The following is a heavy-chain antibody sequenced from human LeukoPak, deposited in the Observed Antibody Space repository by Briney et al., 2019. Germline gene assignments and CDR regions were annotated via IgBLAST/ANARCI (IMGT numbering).Heavy chain of an antibody. CDR2: MNPNSGNT. D-gene: IGHD2/OR15-2a*01. CDR1: GYTFTSYD. CDR3: ARGREIYAVKVPDY. Sequence: ASVKVSCNASGYTFTSYDINWVRQATGQGLEWMGWMNPNSGNTGYAQKFQGRVTMTRNTSISTAYMEPSSLRSEDTAVYYCARGREIYAVKVPDYWGQGTLVTVSS. V-gene: IGHV1-8*01. J-gene: IGHJ4*02.